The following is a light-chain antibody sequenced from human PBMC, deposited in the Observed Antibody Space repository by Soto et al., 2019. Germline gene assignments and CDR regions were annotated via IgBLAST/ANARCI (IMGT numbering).Light chain of an antibody. CDR3: CSYAGSSTFV. J-gene: IGLJ1*01. CDR1: SSDVGTYNL. V-gene: IGLV2-23*01. Sequence: QSVLTQPASVSGSPGQSIAISCTRTSSDVGTYNLVSWYQQHPGKAPKLMIYEATKRPSGISDRFSGSKSGNTASLTISGLQAEDEADYFCCSYAGSSTFVFGTGTKVTVL. CDR2: EAT.